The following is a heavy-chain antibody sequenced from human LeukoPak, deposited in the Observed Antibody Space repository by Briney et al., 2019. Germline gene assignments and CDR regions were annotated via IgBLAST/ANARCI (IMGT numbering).Heavy chain of an antibody. J-gene: IGHJ6*03. D-gene: IGHD2-2*02. CDR1: GDSVSSNSAA. CDR3: AREQYCSSTSCYTDYYYYYYMDV. V-gene: IGHV6-1*01. CDR2: TYYRSKWYN. Sequence: SQTLSLTCAISGDSVSSNSAAWNWIRQSPSRGLEWLGRTYYRSKWYNDYAVSVKSRITINPDTSKNQFSLQLNSVTPEDTAVYYCAREQYCSSTSCYTDYYYYYYMDVWDKGTTVTVSS.